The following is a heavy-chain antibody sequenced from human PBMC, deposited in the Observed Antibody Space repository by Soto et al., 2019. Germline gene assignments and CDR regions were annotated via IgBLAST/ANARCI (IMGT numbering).Heavy chain of an antibody. CDR1: GGTFSSYA. D-gene: IGHD5-18*01. CDR2: IIPIFGTA. CDR3: ARHPEVDTAMVDYYYYGMDV. V-gene: IGHV1-69*13. J-gene: IGHJ6*02. Sequence: AVKVSCKASGGTFSSYAISWVRQAPGQGLEWMGGIIPIFGTANYAQKFQGRVTITADESTSTAYMELSSLRSEDTAVYYCARHPEVDTAMVDYYYYGMDVWGQGPRSPSP.